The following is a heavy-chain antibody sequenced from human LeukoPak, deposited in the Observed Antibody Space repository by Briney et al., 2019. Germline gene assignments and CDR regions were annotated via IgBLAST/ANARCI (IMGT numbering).Heavy chain of an antibody. V-gene: IGHV4-4*02. J-gene: IGHJ4*02. CDR3: ARDEYGSGTVDY. D-gene: IGHD3-10*01. CDR2: IYYSGST. CDR1: GGSISSSNW. Sequence: PSETLSLTCAVSGGSISSSNWWSWVRQPPGKGLEWIGYIYYSGSTYYNPSLKSRVTISVDTSKNQFSLKLSSVTAADTAVYYCARDEYGSGTVDYWGQGTLVTVSS.